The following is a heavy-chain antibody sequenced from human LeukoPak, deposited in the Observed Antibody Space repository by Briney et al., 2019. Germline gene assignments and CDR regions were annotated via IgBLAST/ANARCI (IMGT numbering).Heavy chain of an antibody. Sequence: TGGSLRLSCAASGFTFSSYGMSWVRQAPGKGLEWVSAISGSGGSTYYADSVRGRFTISRDIAKNSLYLQMNSLRAEDTAVYYCVRESRRYQLPGLNDYYYMDVWGKGTTVTVSS. J-gene: IGHJ6*03. CDR2: ISGSGGST. CDR3: VRESRRYQLPGLNDYYYMDV. V-gene: IGHV3-23*01. CDR1: GFTFSSYG. D-gene: IGHD2-2*01.